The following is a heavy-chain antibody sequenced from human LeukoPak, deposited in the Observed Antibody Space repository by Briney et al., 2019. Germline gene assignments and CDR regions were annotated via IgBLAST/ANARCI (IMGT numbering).Heavy chain of an antibody. CDR1: GYTFTGYY. Sequence: ASVKVSCKASGYTFTGYYIHWVRQAPGQGLEWMGWMNPNSGGTNYAQKFQGRVTMTRDTSISTAYMELSRLRSDDTAVYYCARGLYNWNWNWFDPWGQGTLVTVSS. V-gene: IGHV1-2*02. J-gene: IGHJ5*02. D-gene: IGHD1-20*01. CDR2: MNPNSGGT. CDR3: ARGLYNWNWNWFDP.